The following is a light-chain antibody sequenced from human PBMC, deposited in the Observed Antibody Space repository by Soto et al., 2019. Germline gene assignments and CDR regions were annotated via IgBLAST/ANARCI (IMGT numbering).Light chain of an antibody. V-gene: IGKV3-15*01. Sequence: TQSPGTLSLSPGVTATLSCRAIQSVSSGYFAWYQQKHGQAPGLLLYGASTRATGIPARFSGSGCGTEFTLTISSMLSEDDAVDYCQQYNNWPPWTFGQGTKVDIK. J-gene: IGKJ1*01. CDR3: QQYNNWPPWT. CDR2: GAS. CDR1: QSVSSGY.